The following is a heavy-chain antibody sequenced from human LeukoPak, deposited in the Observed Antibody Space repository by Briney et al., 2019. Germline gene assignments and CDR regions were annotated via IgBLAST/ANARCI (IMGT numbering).Heavy chain of an antibody. CDR1: GFTFNSYS. CDR2: ISSGSSYI. Sequence: GGSLRLSCAASGFTFNSYSMNWVRQAPGKGLEWVSSISSGSSYIFYADSVKGRFTISRDNAKNSLYLQMNSLRAEDTAVYYCARNSVVAPGGHYWGQGTLVTVSS. V-gene: IGHV3-21*01. CDR3: ARNSVVAPGGHY. D-gene: IGHD2-2*01. J-gene: IGHJ4*02.